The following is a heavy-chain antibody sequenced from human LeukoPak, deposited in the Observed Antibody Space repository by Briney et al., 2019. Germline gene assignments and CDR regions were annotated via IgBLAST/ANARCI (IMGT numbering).Heavy chain of an antibody. J-gene: IGHJ3*02. CDR2: FDPEDGET. CDR1: GYTLTELS. CDR3: ATDLEVGAIRDAFDI. Sequence: ASVKVSCKVSGYTLTELSMHWVRQAPGKGLEWMGGFDPEDGETIYAQKFQGRVTMTEDTSTDTAYMELSRLRSEDTAVYYCATDLEVGAIRDAFDIWGQGTMVTVSS. D-gene: IGHD1-26*01. V-gene: IGHV1-24*01.